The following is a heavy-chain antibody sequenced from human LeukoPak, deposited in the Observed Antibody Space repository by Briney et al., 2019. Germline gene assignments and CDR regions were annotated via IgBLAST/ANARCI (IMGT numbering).Heavy chain of an antibody. V-gene: IGHV4-59*01. J-gene: IGHJ1*01. CDR3: VRHYYDSGTGKGYFQH. CDR1: GASLSSYY. CDR2: IYYTVST. D-gene: IGHD3-10*01. Sequence: SETLSLTCALSGASLSSYYWSWTRQPPRAGPEWLGYIYYTVSTNYNPPPKSPLTIPQDSSTNEFSLNLNSLTTADTAVYYCVRHYYDSGTGKGYFQHWGEGALITVSS.